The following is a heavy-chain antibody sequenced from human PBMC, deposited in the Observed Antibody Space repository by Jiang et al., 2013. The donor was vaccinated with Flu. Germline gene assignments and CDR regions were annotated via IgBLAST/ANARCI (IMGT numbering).Heavy chain of an antibody. CDR2: AKGDGSVT. D-gene: IGHD3-10*01. V-gene: IGHV3-74*01. Sequence: VQLVESGGGLVQPGGSLRLSCAASGFSVSAYWMHWVRQVPGKGLMWVARAKGDGSVTTYADSVKGRFTIYRDNSQNTLYLQMNSLRDEDTGVYYCSRDTFGPYDMWGQGTMVIVSS. J-gene: IGHJ3*02. CDR3: SRDTFGPYDM. CDR1: GFSVSAYW.